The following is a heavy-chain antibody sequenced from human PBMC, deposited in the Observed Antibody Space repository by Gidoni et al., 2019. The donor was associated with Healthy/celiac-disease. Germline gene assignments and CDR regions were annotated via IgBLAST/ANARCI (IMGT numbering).Heavy chain of an antibody. V-gene: IGHV3-21*01. J-gene: IGHJ6*02. CDR2: ISSSSSYI. Sequence: EVQLVESGGGLVKPGGSLRLSCAASGFTFSSYSLNWVRQAPGKGLEWVSSISSSSSYIYYADSVKGRFTISRDNAKNSLYLQMNSLRAEDTAVYYCARMVPDYGDGYYYYGMDVWGQGTTVTVSS. D-gene: IGHD4-17*01. CDR3: ARMVPDYGDGYYYYGMDV. CDR1: GFTFSSYS.